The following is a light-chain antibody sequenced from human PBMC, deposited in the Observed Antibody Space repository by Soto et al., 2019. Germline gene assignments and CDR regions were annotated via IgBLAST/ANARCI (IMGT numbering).Light chain of an antibody. J-gene: IGLJ1*01. CDR1: SXDVGRYNL. V-gene: IGLV2-23*02. CDR3: CSYAGSSTFLYV. CDR2: EVS. Sequence: QSVLTQPASVSGSPXQSXXISCTGTSXDVGRYNLVSWYQQHPGKAPKLMIYEVSKRPSGVSNRFSGSKSGNTASLTISGLQAEDEADYYCCSYAGSSTFLYVFGTGTKVTVL.